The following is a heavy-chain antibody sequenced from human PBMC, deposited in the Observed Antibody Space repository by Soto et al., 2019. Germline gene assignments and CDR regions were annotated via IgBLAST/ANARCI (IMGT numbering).Heavy chain of an antibody. CDR3: ARQGGYYFDY. J-gene: IGHJ4*02. V-gene: IGHV4-39*01. CDR1: GGSISSSSYY. D-gene: IGHD3-16*01. Sequence: SETLSLTCTVSGGSISSSSYYWGWIRQPPGKGLEWIGSIYYSGSTYYNPSLKSRVTISVDTSKNQFSLKLSSVTAADTAVYYCARQGGYYFDYWGQGTLVTVSS. CDR2: IYYSGST.